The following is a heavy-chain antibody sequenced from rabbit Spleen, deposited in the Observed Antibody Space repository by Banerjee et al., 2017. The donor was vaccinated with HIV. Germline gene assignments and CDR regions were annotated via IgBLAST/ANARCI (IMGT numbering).Heavy chain of an antibody. CDR3: ARDTGSSFSSYGMDL. CDR2: IELGLSGFT. Sequence: ESGGGLVKPGASLTLTCIASGVSFSGRSYMCWVRQAPGKGLEWIACIELGLSGFTYFASWAKGRFTISKTSSTTVTLHMTSLTAADTATYFCARDTGSSFSSYGMDLWGQGTLVTVS. CDR1: GVSFSGRSY. V-gene: IGHV1S40*01. J-gene: IGHJ6*01. D-gene: IGHD8-1*01.